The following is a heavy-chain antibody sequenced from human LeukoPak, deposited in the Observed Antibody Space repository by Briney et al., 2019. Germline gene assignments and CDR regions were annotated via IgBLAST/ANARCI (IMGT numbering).Heavy chain of an antibody. CDR1: GFNFSNYD. CDR3: ARDIVHCGGDCCTGRGFDF. V-gene: IGHV3-13*01. J-gene: IGHJ4*02. D-gene: IGHD2-21*02. Sequence: GGSLRLSCAASGFNFSNYDIHWVRQATGKGLERVSAICPAGDTYFAGSVKGRFTISRHNAKSSLYLQMNSLRAEDTAVYYCARDIVHCGGDCCTGRGFDFWGQGALVTVSS. CDR2: ICPAGDT.